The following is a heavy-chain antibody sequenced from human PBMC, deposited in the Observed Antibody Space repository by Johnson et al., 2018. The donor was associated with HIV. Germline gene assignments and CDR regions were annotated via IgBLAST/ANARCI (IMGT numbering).Heavy chain of an antibody. CDR2: IKQDGSEK. CDR1: GFTFSTYA. D-gene: IGHD2-21*02. CDR3: ASRRAPRRLIVVVTANAFDI. V-gene: IGHV3-7*05. Sequence: VCLVESGGGVVQPARSLRLSCAASGFTFSTYAMHWVRQAPGKGLEWVANIKQDGSEKYYVDSVKGRFTISRDNAKNSLYLQMNSLRAEDTAVYYCASRRAPRRLIVVVTANAFDIWGQGTMVTVSS. J-gene: IGHJ3*02.